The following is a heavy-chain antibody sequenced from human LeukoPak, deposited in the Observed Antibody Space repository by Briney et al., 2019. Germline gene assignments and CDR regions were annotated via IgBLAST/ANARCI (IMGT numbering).Heavy chain of an antibody. V-gene: IGHV4-61*02. CDR3: ARGLSIQLGGFDY. CDR2: IYTSGST. CDR1: GGSISSGSYY. Sequence: SETLSLTCTVSGGSISSGSYYWSWIRQPAGKGLEWIGRIYTSGSTNYNPSLKSRVTISVDTSKNQFSLKLSSVIAADTAVYYCARGLSIQLGGFDYWGQGTLVTVSS. J-gene: IGHJ4*02. D-gene: IGHD1-1*01.